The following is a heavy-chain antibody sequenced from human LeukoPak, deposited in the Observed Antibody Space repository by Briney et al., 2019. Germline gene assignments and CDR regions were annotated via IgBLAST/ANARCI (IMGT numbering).Heavy chain of an antibody. CDR2: ISGSGDNT. CDR1: GFTFSSYA. CDR3: AKAGIVVVTSVIRYFDY. D-gene: IGHD2-2*02. Sequence: GGSLRLSCAASGFTFSSYAMSWVRQAPGKGLEWVSAISGSGDNTYYADSVKGRFTISRDNSKNTLYLQMNSLRAEDTAVYYCAKAGIVVVTSVIRYFDYWGQGTLVTVSS. V-gene: IGHV3-23*01. J-gene: IGHJ4*02.